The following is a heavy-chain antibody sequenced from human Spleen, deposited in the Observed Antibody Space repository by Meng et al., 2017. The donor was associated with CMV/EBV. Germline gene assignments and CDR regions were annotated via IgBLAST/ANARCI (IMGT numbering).Heavy chain of an antibody. D-gene: IGHD4-11*01. J-gene: IGHJ4*01. V-gene: IGHV6-1*01. CDR2: TYHRSKWYN. CDR3: ASCLDYSNPFDS. CDR1: GDSVSSNSAT. Sequence: SETLSLTCAISGDSVSSNSATWNWIRQSPSRGLEWLGRTYHRSKWYNDYAVSVKSRITINPDTSKNQFSLHLNSVTPEDTAVYYCASCLDYSNPFDSWGHGTLVTVSS.